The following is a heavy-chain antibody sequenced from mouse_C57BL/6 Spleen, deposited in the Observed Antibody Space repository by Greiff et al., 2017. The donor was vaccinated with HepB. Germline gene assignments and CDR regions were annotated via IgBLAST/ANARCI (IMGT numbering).Heavy chain of an antibody. Sequence: VQLKQSGPELVKPGASVKISCKASGYSFTDYNMNWVKQSNGKSLEWIGVINPNYGITSYNQKFKGKATLTVDQSSSTAYMKLNSLTSEDSAVYYCARRDEYDDVYLYVDVWGTGTTVTVSS. J-gene: IGHJ1*03. CDR2: INPNYGIT. CDR1: GYSFTDYN. V-gene: IGHV1-39*01. CDR3: ARRDEYDDVYLYVDV. D-gene: IGHD2-4*01.